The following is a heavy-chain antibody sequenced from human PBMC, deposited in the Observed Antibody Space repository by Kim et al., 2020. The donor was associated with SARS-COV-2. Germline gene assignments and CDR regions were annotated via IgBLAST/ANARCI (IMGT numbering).Heavy chain of an antibody. V-gene: IGHV4-34*01. CDR2: INHSGST. Sequence: SETLSLTCAVYGGSFSGYYWSWIRQPPGKGLEWIGEINHSGSTNYNPSLKSRVTISVDTSKNKFSLKLSSVTAADTAVYYCARHSSSGYYYYYGMDVWGQGTTATVSS. CDR3: ARHSSSGYYYYYGMDV. D-gene: IGHD6-6*01. J-gene: IGHJ6*02. CDR1: GGSFSGYY.